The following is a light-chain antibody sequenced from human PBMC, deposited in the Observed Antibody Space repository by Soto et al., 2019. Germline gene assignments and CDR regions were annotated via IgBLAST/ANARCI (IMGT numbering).Light chain of an antibody. CDR1: SSDVGG. Sequence: QSVLTQPACVSGSPGQSITISCTGTSSDVGGVSWYQQHPGKAPKLMIYDVSNRPSGVSNRFSGSKSGNTASLTISGLQAEDEADYYCSSYTSSSTRVFGTGTKVTVL. CDR3: SSYTSSSTRV. J-gene: IGLJ1*01. CDR2: DVS. V-gene: IGLV2-14*01.